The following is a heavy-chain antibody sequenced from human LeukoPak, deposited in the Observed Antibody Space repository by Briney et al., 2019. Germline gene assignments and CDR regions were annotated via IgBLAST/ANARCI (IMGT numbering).Heavy chain of an antibody. CDR3: ARVRIAAASNWFDP. Sequence: PSETLSLTCAVFGGSFSGYSWSWIRQPPGKGLEWIGEINHSGSTNYNPSLKSRVTISADTSKNQFSLKLSSVAAADTAVYYCARVRIAAASNWFDPWGQGTLVTVSS. J-gene: IGHJ5*02. V-gene: IGHV4-34*01. D-gene: IGHD6-13*01. CDR1: GGSFSGYS. CDR2: INHSGST.